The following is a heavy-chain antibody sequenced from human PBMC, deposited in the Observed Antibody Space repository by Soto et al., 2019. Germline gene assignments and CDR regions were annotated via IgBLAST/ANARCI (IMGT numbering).Heavy chain of an antibody. CDR3: ARNVVAANDKPGDYFDY. J-gene: IGHJ4*02. V-gene: IGHV4-59*01. CDR2: IYYSGST. D-gene: IGHD2-15*01. Sequence: PSETLSLTCTVSGGSISSYYWSWIRQPPGKGLEWIGYIYYSGSTNYNPSLKSRVTISVDTSKNQFSLKLSSVTAADTAVYYCARNVVAANDKPGDYFDYWGQGTLVTVSS. CDR1: GGSISSYY.